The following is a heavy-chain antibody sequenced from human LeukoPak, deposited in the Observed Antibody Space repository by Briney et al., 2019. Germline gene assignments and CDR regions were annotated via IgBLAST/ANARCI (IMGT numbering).Heavy chain of an antibody. CDR3: AREYSSSSFDY. V-gene: IGHV1-2*02. CDR2: INPNSGGT. CDR1: GYTFAGYY. J-gene: IGHJ4*02. Sequence: ASVKVSCKASGYTFAGYYMHWVRQAPGRGLEWMGWINPNSGGTNYAQKFQGRVTMTRDTSISTAYMELSRLRSDDTAVYYCAREYSSSSFDYWGQGTLVTVSS. D-gene: IGHD6-6*01.